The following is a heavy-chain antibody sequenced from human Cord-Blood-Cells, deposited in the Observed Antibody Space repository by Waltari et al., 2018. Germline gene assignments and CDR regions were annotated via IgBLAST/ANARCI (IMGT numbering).Heavy chain of an antibody. CDR1: GGSFSGYY. J-gene: IGHJ4*02. Sequence: QVQLQQWGAGLLKPSETLSLTCAVYGGSFSGYYWSWIRQPPGKGLEWIGEINHSGSTNYNPSRKSRVTISVDTSKNQFSLKLSSVTAADTAVYYCARWGTTGTTDYFDYWGQGTLVTVSS. CDR2: INHSGST. CDR3: ARWGTTGTTDYFDY. V-gene: IGHV4-34*01. D-gene: IGHD1-1*01.